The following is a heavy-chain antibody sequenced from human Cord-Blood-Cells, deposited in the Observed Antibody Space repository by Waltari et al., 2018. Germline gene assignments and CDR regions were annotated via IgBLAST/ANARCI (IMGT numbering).Heavy chain of an antibody. CDR1: GFTVSSNY. J-gene: IGHJ4*02. V-gene: IGHV3-53*01. D-gene: IGHD3-10*01. Sequence: EVQLVESGGGLIQPGGSLRLSCAASGFTVSSNYMRGVRQAQGKGLGWVSVIYGGGSTYYADSVKGRFTISRDNAKNTLYLQMTSLRAEDTAVYYCARGGMWFGEGWGQGTLVTVSS. CDR3: ARGGMWFGEG. CDR2: IYGGGST.